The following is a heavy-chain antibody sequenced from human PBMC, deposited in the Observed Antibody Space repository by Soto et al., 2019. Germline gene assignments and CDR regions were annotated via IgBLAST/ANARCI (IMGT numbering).Heavy chain of an antibody. CDR2: ISAYNGNT. CDR3: ARLSSGWYVFP. J-gene: IGHJ5*02. D-gene: IGHD6-19*01. CDR1: GYTFTSYA. V-gene: IGHV1-18*01. Sequence: GASVKVSCKASGYTFTSYAMHWVRQAPGQRLEWMGWISAYNGNTNYAQKLQGRVTMTTDTSTSTAYMELRSLRSDDTAVYYCARLSSGWYVFPWGQGTLVTVSS.